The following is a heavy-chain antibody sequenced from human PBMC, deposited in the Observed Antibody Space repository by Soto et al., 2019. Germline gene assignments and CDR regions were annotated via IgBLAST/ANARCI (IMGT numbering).Heavy chain of an antibody. D-gene: IGHD6-13*01. CDR3: AMTSTGIAAAGTSDY. Sequence: EVQLVESGGGLVKPGGSLRLSCAASGFTFSSYSMNWVRQAPGKGLEWVSSISSSSSYIYYADSVKGRFTISRDNAKNSLYLQMNSLRAEDTAVYYCAMTSTGIAAAGTSDYWGQGTLVTVSS. CDR1: GFTFSSYS. CDR2: ISSSSSYI. V-gene: IGHV3-21*01. J-gene: IGHJ4*02.